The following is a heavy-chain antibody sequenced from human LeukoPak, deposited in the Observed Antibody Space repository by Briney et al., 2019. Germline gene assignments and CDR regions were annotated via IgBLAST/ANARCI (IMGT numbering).Heavy chain of an antibody. J-gene: IGHJ4*02. CDR3: ARQLEQQLVLDY. D-gene: IGHD6-13*01. V-gene: IGHV4-39*01. CDR1: GGSISSGDYY. Sequence: SETLSLTCTVSGGSISSGDYYWGWIRQPPGKGLEWNGSIYYSGSTYYNPSLKSRVTISVDTSKNQFSLKLSSVTAADTAVYYCARQLEQQLVLDYWGQGTLVTVSS. CDR2: IYYSGST.